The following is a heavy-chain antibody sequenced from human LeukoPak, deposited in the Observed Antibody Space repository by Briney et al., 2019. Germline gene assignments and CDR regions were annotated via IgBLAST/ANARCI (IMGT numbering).Heavy chain of an antibody. CDR1: EFSVGSNY. CDR3: ARIGDSGATDY. V-gene: IGHV3-66*01. J-gene: IGHJ4*02. D-gene: IGHD1-26*01. CDR2: IYSGGST. Sequence: GGSLRLSCAASEFSVGSNYMTWVRQAPGKGLEWVSLIYSGGSTYYADSVKGRFTISRDNSKNTLYLQMNSLRAEDTAVYYCARIGDSGATDYWGQGTLVTVSS.